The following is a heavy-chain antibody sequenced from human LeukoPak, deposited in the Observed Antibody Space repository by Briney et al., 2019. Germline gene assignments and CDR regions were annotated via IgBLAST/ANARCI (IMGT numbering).Heavy chain of an antibody. CDR3: ARGPPLGSYSYFDY. CDR2: IQYAGSDK. CDR1: GFTFNSYG. D-gene: IGHD1-26*01. J-gene: IGHJ4*02. V-gene: IGHV3-30*02. Sequence: GGSLRLSCAASGFTFNSYGMHWVRQAPGKGLEWVAFIQYAGSDKYYADSVKGRFTISRDNSKNTLYLQMNSLRAEDTAVYYCARGPPLGSYSYFDYWGQGTLVTVSS.